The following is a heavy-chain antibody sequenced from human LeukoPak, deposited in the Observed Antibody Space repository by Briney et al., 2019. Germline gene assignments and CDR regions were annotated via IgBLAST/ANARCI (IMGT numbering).Heavy chain of an antibody. CDR1: RFIFNTYW. V-gene: IGHV3-7*01. CDR2: IKRDGTEK. CDR3: ARDRRRYNWNYGYYMDV. J-gene: IGHJ6*03. D-gene: IGHD1-7*01. Sequence: GGSLRLSCAASRFIFNTYWMSWVRQAPGKGLEWVATIKRDGTEKYYVDPVKGRITISRDNAKNSLYLQMNSLRAEDTAVYYCARDRRRYNWNYGYYMDVWGKGTTVTVSS.